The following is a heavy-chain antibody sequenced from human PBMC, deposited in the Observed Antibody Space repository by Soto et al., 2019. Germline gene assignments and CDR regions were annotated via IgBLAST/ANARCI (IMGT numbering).Heavy chain of an antibody. Sequence: ASVKVSCKASGGTFSSYAISWVRQAPGQGLEWMGGIIPIFGTANYAQKFQGRVTITADESTSTAYMELSSLRSEDTAVYYCARDRWARGYSYYYYGMDVWGQGTTVTVSS. V-gene: IGHV1-69*13. CDR2: IIPIFGTA. CDR1: GGTFSSYA. D-gene: IGHD5-18*01. CDR3: ARDRWARGYSYYYYGMDV. J-gene: IGHJ6*02.